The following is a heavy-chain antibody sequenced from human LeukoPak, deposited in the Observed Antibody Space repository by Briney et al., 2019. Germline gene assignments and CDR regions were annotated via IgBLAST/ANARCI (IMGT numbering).Heavy chain of an antibody. CDR2: IYHDGST. Sequence: SETLSLTCAVYGGSFSGYYWSWIRQPPGKGLEWIGEIYHDGSTNYNPSLKSRVTISMDKSKNQLSLKLNFVTAADTAVYYCARDRGGYTYSHDYWGQGTLVTVSS. CDR1: GGSFSGYY. J-gene: IGHJ4*02. D-gene: IGHD5-18*01. V-gene: IGHV4-34*01. CDR3: ARDRGGYTYSHDY.